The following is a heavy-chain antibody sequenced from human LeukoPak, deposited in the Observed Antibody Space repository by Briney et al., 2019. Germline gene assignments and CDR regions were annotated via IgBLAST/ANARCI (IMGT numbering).Heavy chain of an antibody. Sequence: SETLSLACTVSGYSISSNNYWGWIRQPPGKGLERIGNIYHSGSISYNPSLKSRVTISVDTSKDQFSLKLSSVTAADTAVYYCARARYYYDSSGYYVWDYWGQGTLVTVSS. CDR2: IYHSGSI. CDR3: ARARYYYDSSGYYVWDY. CDR1: GYSISSNNY. D-gene: IGHD3-22*01. J-gene: IGHJ4*02. V-gene: IGHV4-38-2*02.